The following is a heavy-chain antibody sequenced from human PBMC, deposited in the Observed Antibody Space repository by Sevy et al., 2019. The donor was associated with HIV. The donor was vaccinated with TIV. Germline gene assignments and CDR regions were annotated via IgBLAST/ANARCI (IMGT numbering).Heavy chain of an antibody. CDR3: ARDLESGEGAFDY. CDR1: GFTFSSYA. J-gene: IGHJ4*02. D-gene: IGHD3-3*01. CDR2: ISYDGSNK. V-gene: IGHV3-30-3*01. Sequence: GGCLRLSCAASGFTFSSYAMRWVRQAPGKGLEWVAVISYDGSNKYYADSVKGRFTISRDNSKNTLYLQMNSLRAEDTAVYYCARDLESGEGAFDYWGQGTLVTVSS.